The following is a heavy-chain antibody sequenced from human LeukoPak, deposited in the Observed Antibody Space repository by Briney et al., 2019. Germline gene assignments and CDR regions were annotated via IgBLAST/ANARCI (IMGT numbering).Heavy chain of an antibody. V-gene: IGHV3-74*01. J-gene: IGHJ3*02. CDR2: INSGGSST. Sequence: PGGSLRLSCAASGFTFSSYWMHWVRQAPGKGLVWVSRINSGGSSTSYADSVKGRFTISRDNAKNTLYLQMNSLRAEDTAVYYCARMQPDHDAFDIWGQGTMVTVSS. D-gene: IGHD1-14*01. CDR1: GFTFSSYW. CDR3: ARMQPDHDAFDI.